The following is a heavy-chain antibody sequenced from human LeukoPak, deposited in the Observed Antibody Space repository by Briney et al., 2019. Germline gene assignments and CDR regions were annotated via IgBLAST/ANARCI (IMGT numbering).Heavy chain of an antibody. Sequence: PGGSLRLSCVASGFTFSNYWMRWVRQVPGKGLEWVANIKQDESEKYYVDSVKGRFTISRDNAKNSLYLQLNSLRAEDTAVYYCARGKAFDFWGQGAMVTVSS. CDR1: GFTFSNYW. CDR3: ARGKAFDF. J-gene: IGHJ3*01. V-gene: IGHV3-7*01. CDR2: IKQDESEK.